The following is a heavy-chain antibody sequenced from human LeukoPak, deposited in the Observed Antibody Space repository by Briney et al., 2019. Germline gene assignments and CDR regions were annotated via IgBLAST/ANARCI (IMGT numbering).Heavy chain of an antibody. J-gene: IGHJ2*01. D-gene: IGHD4-17*01. Sequence: GGSLRLSCAASGFAFSGYWMHWVRQPPGKGLVWVSRITGDGSSTTYADSVKGRFTISRDNAKNTLYLQMISLRAEDTAVYYCARDTGWYFDLWRRGTLVTVSS. CDR1: GFAFSGYW. CDR2: ITGDGSST. V-gene: IGHV3-74*01. CDR3: ARDTGWYFDL.